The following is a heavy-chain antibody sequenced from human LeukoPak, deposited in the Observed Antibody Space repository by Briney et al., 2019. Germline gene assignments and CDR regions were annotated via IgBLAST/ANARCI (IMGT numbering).Heavy chain of an antibody. V-gene: IGHV3-33*01. D-gene: IGHD2-15*01. J-gene: IGHJ4*02. Sequence: GGSLTLSRAASGVTFSSYVMRWARHPPGRGREWVVVVLYDGSNKYYADSVKGRFTISRDNSKNTLYLQMHSLRAEDTAVYYCARAIARYCSGGSFYLIDYWGQGTLVTVSS. CDR3: ARAIARYCSGGSFYLIDY. CDR1: GVTFSSYV. CDR2: VLYDGSNK.